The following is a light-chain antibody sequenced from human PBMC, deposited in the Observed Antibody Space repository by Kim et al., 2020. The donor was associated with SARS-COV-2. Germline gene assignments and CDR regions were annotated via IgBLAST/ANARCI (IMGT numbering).Light chain of an antibody. CDR3: QQYGRSPFT. J-gene: IGKJ4*01. V-gene: IGKV3D-20*01. CDR2: DAS. Sequence: LYPGERDTLSCGASQGVSDSLAWYQQKPGLAPRLFIYDASTRAAGITDRFSGSGSGTDFTLTISGLEPEDSAVYYCQQYGRSPFTFGGGTKVDIK. CDR1: QGVSDS.